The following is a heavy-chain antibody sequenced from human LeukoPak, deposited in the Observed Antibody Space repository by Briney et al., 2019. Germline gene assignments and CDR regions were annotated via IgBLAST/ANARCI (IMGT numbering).Heavy chain of an antibody. J-gene: IGHJ4*02. Sequence: GGSLRLSCAASGFTFSSYGMHWVRQAPGKGLEWVAVIWYDGSNKYYADSVKGRFTISRDNSKNTLYLQMNSLRAEDTAVHYCARDLPYGDHGVGDYWGQGTLVTVSS. V-gene: IGHV3-33*01. CDR1: GFTFSSYG. CDR2: IWYDGSNK. CDR3: ARDLPYGDHGVGDY. D-gene: IGHD4-17*01.